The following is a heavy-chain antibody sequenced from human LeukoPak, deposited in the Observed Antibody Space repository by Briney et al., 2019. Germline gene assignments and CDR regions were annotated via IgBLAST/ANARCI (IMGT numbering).Heavy chain of an antibody. Sequence: GGSLRLSCAASGFAFSSYGMSWVRQAPGKGLEWVPAISGSGGSTYYADSVKGRFTISRDNSKNTLYLQMNSLRAEDTAVYYCAKDRRYDILTGYDLGHNAFDIWGQGTMVTVSS. V-gene: IGHV3-23*01. D-gene: IGHD3-9*01. J-gene: IGHJ3*02. CDR2: ISGSGGST. CDR3: AKDRRYDILTGYDLGHNAFDI. CDR1: GFAFSSYG.